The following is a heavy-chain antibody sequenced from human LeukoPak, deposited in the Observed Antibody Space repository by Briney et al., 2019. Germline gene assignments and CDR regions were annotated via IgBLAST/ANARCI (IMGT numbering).Heavy chain of an antibody. Sequence: GGSLRLSCAASGFTFSSYWMHWVRQAPGKGLVWVSRINTDGGSTSYADSVKGRFTISRDNAKNALYLQMNSLRAEDTAVYYCARGDIVVVPAAKAFDHWGQGTLVTVSS. V-gene: IGHV3-74*01. D-gene: IGHD2-2*01. J-gene: IGHJ4*02. CDR2: INTDGGST. CDR3: ARGDIVVVPAAKAFDH. CDR1: GFTFSSYW.